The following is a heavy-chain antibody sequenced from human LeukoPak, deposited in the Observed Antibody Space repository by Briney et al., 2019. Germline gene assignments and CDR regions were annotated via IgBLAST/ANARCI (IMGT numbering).Heavy chain of an antibody. V-gene: IGHV3-9*01. CDR3: ARGVTYYYGSGSPYYFDY. Sequence: SLRLSCAASGFTFDDYAMHWVRQAPGKGLEWVSGISWNSGSIGYADPVKGRFTISRDNAKNSLYLQMNSLRAEDTALYYCARGVTYYYGSGSPYYFDYWGRGTLVTVSS. D-gene: IGHD3-10*01. J-gene: IGHJ4*02. CDR2: ISWNSGSI. CDR1: GFTFDDYA.